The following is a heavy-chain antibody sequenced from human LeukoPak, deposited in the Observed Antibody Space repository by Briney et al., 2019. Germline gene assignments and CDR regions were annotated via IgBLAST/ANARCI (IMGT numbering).Heavy chain of an antibody. D-gene: IGHD4-17*01. CDR2: IKSKTDGGTT. CDR1: GFTFSSYG. CDR3: TTSFYGDYRYFDY. V-gene: IGHV3-15*01. J-gene: IGHJ4*02. Sequence: GGSLRLSCAASGFTFSSYGMHWVRQAPGKGLEWVGHIKSKTDGGTTDYSAPVKGRFTISRDDSKNTLYLQMNSLKTEDTAVYYCTTSFYGDYRYFDYWGQGTLVTVSS.